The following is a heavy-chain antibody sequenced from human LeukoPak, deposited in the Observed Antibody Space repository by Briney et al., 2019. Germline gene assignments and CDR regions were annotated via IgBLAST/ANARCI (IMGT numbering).Heavy chain of an antibody. CDR1: GFTVSSKY. CDR2: IYSDGST. D-gene: IGHD1-26*01. Sequence: GGSLRLSCAASGFTVSSKYMSWVRQAPGKGLEWVSVIYSDGSTYYADSVKGRFTISRDNSKNTLYLQMNSLRAEDTAVYYCASHGGIYLPFDYWGQGTLVTVSS. V-gene: IGHV3-53*01. J-gene: IGHJ4*02. CDR3: ASHGGIYLPFDY.